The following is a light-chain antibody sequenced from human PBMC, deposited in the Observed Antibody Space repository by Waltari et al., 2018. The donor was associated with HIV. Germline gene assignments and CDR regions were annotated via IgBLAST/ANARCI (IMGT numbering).Light chain of an antibody. Sequence: QSALTQPPSVSGSPGQSVTIPCAGTNSDIGGYDRVSWYQQPPGTAPKLLIYEVTNRPSGVPGRFSASKSGTTASLTISGLQAGDEGDYYCSSYSATNTVVFGGGTKLTVL. V-gene: IGLV2-18*02. CDR2: EVT. CDR1: NSDIGGYDR. J-gene: IGLJ2*01. CDR3: SSYSATNTVV.